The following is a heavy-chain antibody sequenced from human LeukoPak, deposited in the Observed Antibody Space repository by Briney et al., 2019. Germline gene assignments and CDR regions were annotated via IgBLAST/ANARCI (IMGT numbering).Heavy chain of an antibody. CDR2: INPDSGGT. D-gene: IGHD2-2*01. CDR1: GYTFTACY. Sequence: GASVKVSCKASGYTFTACYLHWVRQVPGQGLEWMGWINPDSGGTNYAQKFQGRVTMTRDTSISTGYMEVNRLTSDDTAIYYCARASSLRYRGQGTLVTVSS. CDR3: ARASSLRY. V-gene: IGHV1-2*02. J-gene: IGHJ4*02.